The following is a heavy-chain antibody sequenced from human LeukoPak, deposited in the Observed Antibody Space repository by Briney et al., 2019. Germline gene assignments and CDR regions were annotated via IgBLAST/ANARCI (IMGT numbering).Heavy chain of an antibody. Sequence: PGGSLRLSCTTSGFTFSSFGMHWVRQAPGKGLEWVAMIWYHGNNEYYADSMKGRFTISRDNSKNTLYLQMNSLRPEHTAVYYCAKDGVGSNDYHAFDKWGQGTVVTVAS. J-gene: IGHJ3*02. V-gene: IGHV3-30*02. D-gene: IGHD4/OR15-4a*01. CDR1: GFTFSSFG. CDR3: AKDGVGSNDYHAFDK. CDR2: IWYHGNNE.